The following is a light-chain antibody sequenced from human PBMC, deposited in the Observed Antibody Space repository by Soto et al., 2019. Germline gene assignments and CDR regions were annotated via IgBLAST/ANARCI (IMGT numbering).Light chain of an antibody. CDR2: DAS. CDR3: QQSATSPPKYT. Sequence: EIVLTQSPGTLSLSPGERATLSCRASQSVSSSSLAWYQQKPGQAPRLLLFDASSRATDIPDRFSGSGSGTDFTITISRLEPEDFAVYYCQQSATSPPKYTFGQGTKLEIK. J-gene: IGKJ2*01. V-gene: IGKV3-20*01. CDR1: QSVSSSS.